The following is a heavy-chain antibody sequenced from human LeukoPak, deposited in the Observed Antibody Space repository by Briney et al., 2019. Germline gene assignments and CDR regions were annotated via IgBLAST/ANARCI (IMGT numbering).Heavy chain of an antibody. CDR1: GYTFTDYF. CDR3: ARETAAAGNYWFDP. V-gene: IGHV1-2*02. D-gene: IGHD6-13*01. J-gene: IGHJ5*02. Sequence: ASVKVSCKASGYTFTDYFIQWVRQAPGQGLEWMGWTIPKSGVTHYAQKFQGRVTMTRDTPISTAYMELSRLTSDDTAVYYCARETAAAGNYWFDPWGQGTLVTVSS. CDR2: TIPKSGVT.